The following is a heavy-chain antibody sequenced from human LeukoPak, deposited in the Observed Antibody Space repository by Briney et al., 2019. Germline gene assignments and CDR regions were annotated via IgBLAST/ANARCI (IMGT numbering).Heavy chain of an antibody. V-gene: IGHV3-23*01. CDR2: ISGGGGSA. D-gene: IGHD1-14*01. CDR1: GFTFSNYA. J-gene: IGHJ5*02. Sequence: GGSLRLSCAASGFTFSNYAMNWVRQAPGKGLEWVSGISGGGGSAYYADSVKGRFTISRDNSKNTLYLQMDSLRAEDTALYYCAKGSGINHYHWIDPWGQGTLVTVSS. CDR3: AKGSGINHYHWIDP.